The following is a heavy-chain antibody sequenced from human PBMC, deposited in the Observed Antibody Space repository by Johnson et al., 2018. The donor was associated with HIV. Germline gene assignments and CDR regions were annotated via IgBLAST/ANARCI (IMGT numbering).Heavy chain of an antibody. CDR2: IWYDGSNK. J-gene: IGHJ3*01. CDR1: GFTFSSYG. D-gene: IGHD1-26*01. Sequence: QVQLVESGGGVVQPGRSLRLSCTASGFTFSSYGIHWVRQAPGKGLEWVALIWYDGSNKYYADSVKGRFTISRDNSKNTLYLQMNSLRAEDTAVYYCAKDLFTEREDDVFDFWGQGTMVTVSS. V-gene: IGHV3-33*06. CDR3: AKDLFTEREDDVFDF.